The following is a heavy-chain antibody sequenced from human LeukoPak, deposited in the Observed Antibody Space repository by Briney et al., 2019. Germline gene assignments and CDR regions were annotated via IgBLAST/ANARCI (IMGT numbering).Heavy chain of an antibody. CDR2: ISYDGSNK. CDR1: GFTFSSYS. D-gene: IGHD6-13*01. Sequence: PGGSLRLSCAASGFTFSSYSMNWVRQAPGKGLEWVAVISYDGSNKYYADSVKGRFTISRDNSKNTLYLQMNSLRAEDTAVYYCARAAYSSSWYYYYYMDVWGKGTTVTVSS. CDR3: ARAAYSSSWYYYYYMDV. J-gene: IGHJ6*03. V-gene: IGHV3-30*03.